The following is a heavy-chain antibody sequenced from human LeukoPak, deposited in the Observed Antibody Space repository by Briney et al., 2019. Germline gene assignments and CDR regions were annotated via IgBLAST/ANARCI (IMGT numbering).Heavy chain of an antibody. CDR1: GYTFTSYD. V-gene: IGHV1-8*01. Sequence: ASVKVSCKASGYTFTSYDINWVRQATGQGLEWMGWMNPNSGNTGYAQKFQGRVTMTRNTSISTAYMELSSLRSEDTAVYYCARVMPRYCSSTSCSDYWGQGTLVTVSS. D-gene: IGHD2-2*01. CDR3: ARVMPRYCSSTSCSDY. CDR2: MNPNSGNT. J-gene: IGHJ4*02.